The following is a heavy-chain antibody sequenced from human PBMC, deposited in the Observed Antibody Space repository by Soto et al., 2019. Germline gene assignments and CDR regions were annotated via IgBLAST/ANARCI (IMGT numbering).Heavy chain of an antibody. D-gene: IGHD3-3*01. Sequence: PSETLSLPCTVSGGSISSSSYYWGWIRQPPGKGLEWIGSIYYSGSTYYNPSLKSRVTISVDTSKNQFSLKLSSVSAADTAVYYCARLPGGSYDFWSGYMYYFDYWGQGTLVTVSS. J-gene: IGHJ4*02. V-gene: IGHV4-39*01. CDR2: IYYSGST. CDR1: GGSISSSSYY. CDR3: ARLPGGSYDFWSGYMYYFDY.